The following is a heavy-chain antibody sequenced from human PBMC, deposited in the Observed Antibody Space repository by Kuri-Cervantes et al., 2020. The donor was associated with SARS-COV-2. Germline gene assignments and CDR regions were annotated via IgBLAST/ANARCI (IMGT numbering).Heavy chain of an antibody. CDR3: ARSYYDFWSGYWDFDY. CDR2: IYYSGST. J-gene: IGHJ4*02. CDR1: GGSISSSSYY. Sequence: SETLSLTCTVSGGSISSSSYYWGWIRQPPGKGLEWIGSIYYSGSTYYNPSLKSRVTISVDTSKNQFSLKLSSVTAADTAVYYCARSYYDFWSGYWDFDYWGQGTLVTVSS. V-gene: IGHV4-39*01. D-gene: IGHD3-3*01.